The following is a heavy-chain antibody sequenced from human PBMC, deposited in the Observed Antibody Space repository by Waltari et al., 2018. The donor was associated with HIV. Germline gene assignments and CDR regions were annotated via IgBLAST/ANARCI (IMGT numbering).Heavy chain of an antibody. Sequence: QVQLVESVGGVVQPGRSLRLSCAASEFTFSTYAMHWVRQAPGKGLEGVAVISYDGSHKFYADSVKGRFTISKDKSKNTLYLQMNSLRPEDTAVYYCARGAIAAAGTIWGQGTLVTVSS. D-gene: IGHD6-13*01. V-gene: IGHV3-30*01. J-gene: IGHJ4*02. CDR2: ISYDGSHK. CDR3: ARGAIAAAGTI. CDR1: EFTFSTYA.